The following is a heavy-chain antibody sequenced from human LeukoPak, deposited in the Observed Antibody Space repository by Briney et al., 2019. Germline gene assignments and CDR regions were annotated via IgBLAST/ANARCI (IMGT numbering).Heavy chain of an antibody. J-gene: IGHJ3*02. CDR1: GGSISSYY. V-gene: IGHV4-4*07. CDR3: ARDRHYYDSSAPLEDACDI. Sequence: SETLSLTCTVSGGSISSYYWSWIRQPAGKGLEWIGRIYTSGSTNYNPSLKSRVTMSVDTSKNQFSLKLSSVTAADTAVYYCARDRHYYDSSAPLEDACDIWGQGTMVTVSS. D-gene: IGHD3-22*01. CDR2: IYTSGST.